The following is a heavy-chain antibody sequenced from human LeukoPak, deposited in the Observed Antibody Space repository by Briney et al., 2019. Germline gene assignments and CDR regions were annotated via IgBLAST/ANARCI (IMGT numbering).Heavy chain of an antibody. CDR2: IYYSGST. CDR1: GGSISSSSYY. Sequence: SSETLSLTCTVSGGSISSSSYYWGWIRQPPGKGLEWIGSIYYSGSTYYNPSLKSRVTISVDTSKNQFSLKLSSVTAAGTAVYYCARSFLEWLSLNVWGQGTTVTVSS. V-gene: IGHV4-39*01. D-gene: IGHD3-3*01. CDR3: ARSFLEWLSLNV. J-gene: IGHJ6*02.